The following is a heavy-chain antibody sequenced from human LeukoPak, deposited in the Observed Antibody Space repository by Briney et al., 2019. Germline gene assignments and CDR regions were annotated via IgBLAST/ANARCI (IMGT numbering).Heavy chain of an antibody. CDR1: GFTLRSYA. Sequence: GGSLRLSCAASGFTLRSYAMTWVRQAPGKGLQWVSGLSAGGGSTYYADSVKGRFTISRDNSKSTLYLQMNSLRVEDSAVYYCARDGGAYSYGKYHFDYWGQGTLVTVSS. CDR3: ARDGGAYSYGKYHFDY. D-gene: IGHD5-18*01. J-gene: IGHJ4*02. V-gene: IGHV3-23*01. CDR2: LSAGGGST.